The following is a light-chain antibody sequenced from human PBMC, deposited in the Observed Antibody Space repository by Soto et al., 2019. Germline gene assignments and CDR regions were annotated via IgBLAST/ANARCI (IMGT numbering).Light chain of an antibody. J-gene: IGLJ3*02. Sequence: QSAVTQPASVSGSPGQSITISCTGTSSDVGGYDHVSWYQQHPGKAPKLIIYDVTVRPSGISPRFSGSKSDNTASLAVSGLQPEDEADYYCSSYTNKDTLVFGGGTQLTVL. CDR1: SSDVGGYDH. CDR2: DVT. CDR3: SSYTNKDTLV. V-gene: IGLV2-14*03.